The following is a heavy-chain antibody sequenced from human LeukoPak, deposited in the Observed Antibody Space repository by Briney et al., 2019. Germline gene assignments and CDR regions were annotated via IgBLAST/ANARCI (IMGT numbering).Heavy chain of an antibody. D-gene: IGHD5-18*01. V-gene: IGHV3-23*01. CDR3: AKMWIQLWSSGGDFDY. CDR2: ISGSGHDT. J-gene: IGHJ4*02. CDR1: GFNFSNYA. Sequence: GGALRLFCAASGFNFSNYAMSWVRQLPGKGLGWVSAISGSGHDTYYADSVKGRFTISRDNSKNTLSLQMNSLRAEDTAVYYCAKMWIQLWSSGGDFDYWGRGILVSVSS.